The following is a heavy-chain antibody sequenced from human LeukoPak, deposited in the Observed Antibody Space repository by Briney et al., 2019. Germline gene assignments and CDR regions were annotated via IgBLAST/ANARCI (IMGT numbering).Heavy chain of an antibody. CDR2: LSGGGGST. V-gene: IGHV3-23*01. CDR3: AKRSPRGSSSWYFDY. CDR1: GFTFSSYA. D-gene: IGHD6-13*01. Sequence: PGGSLRLSCAASGFTFSSYAMSWVRQAPGKGLEWVSGLSGGGGSTYYADSVKGRFTISRDNSKNTLYLQMNSLRAEDTAVYYCAKRSPRGSSSWYFDYWGQGTLVTVSS. J-gene: IGHJ4*02.